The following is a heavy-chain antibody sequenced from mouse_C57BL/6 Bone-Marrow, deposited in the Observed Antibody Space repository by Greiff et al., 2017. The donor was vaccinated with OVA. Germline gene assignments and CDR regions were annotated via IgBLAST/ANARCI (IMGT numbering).Heavy chain of an antibody. CDR1: GFTFSSYA. CDR3: ALDRTFV. J-gene: IGHJ1*03. V-gene: IGHV5-4*01. Sequence: EVQLVESGGGLVKPGGSLKLSCAASGFTFSSYAMSWVRQTPEKRLEWVATISDGGSYTYYPDNVKGRFTISRDNAKNNLYLQMRHLKSEDTAMYYCALDRTFVWGTGTTVTVSS. CDR2: ISDGGSYT.